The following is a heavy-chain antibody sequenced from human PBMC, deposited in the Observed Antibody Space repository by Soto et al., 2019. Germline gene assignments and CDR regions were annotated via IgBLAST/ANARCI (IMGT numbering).Heavy chain of an antibody. D-gene: IGHD3-3*01. CDR3: ARDLDHAVLRFLEWRGWFDP. V-gene: IGHV6-1*01. Sequence: PSQTLSLTCAISGDSVSSNSAALNWIRQSPSRGLEWLGRTYYRSKWYNDYAVSVKSRITINPDTSKNQFSLQLNSVTPEDTAVYYCARDLDHAVLRFLEWRGWFDPWGQGTLVTVSS. J-gene: IGHJ5*02. CDR2: TYYRSKWYN. CDR1: GDSVSSNSAA.